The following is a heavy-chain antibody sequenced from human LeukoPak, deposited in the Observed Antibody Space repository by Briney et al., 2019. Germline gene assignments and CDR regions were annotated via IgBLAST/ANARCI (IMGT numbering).Heavy chain of an antibody. CDR3: ARGGHIVVVTAILPNYYFDY. J-gene: IGHJ4*02. V-gene: IGHV1-69*05. CDR2: IIPIFGTA. D-gene: IGHD2-21*02. CDR1: GGTFSSYA. Sequence: SVKVSCKASGGTFSSYAISWVRQAPAQGLEWMGGIIPIFGTANYAQKFQGRVTITTDESTSTAYMELSSLRSEDTAVYHCARGGHIVVVTAILPNYYFDYWGQGTLVTVSS.